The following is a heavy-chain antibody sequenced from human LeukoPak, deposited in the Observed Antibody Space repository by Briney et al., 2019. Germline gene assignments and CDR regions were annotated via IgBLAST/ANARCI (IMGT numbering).Heavy chain of an antibody. CDR3: ARASPPFGNSWYYFDY. J-gene: IGHJ4*02. Sequence: KSSETLSLTCTVSGYSISSSFYWGWIRQPPGKGLECIGNIYHSGSTYYNPSLKSRVTISVDTSKNQFSLKLRSVTAADTAVYYCARASPPFGNSWYYFDYWGQGTLVTVSS. CDR1: GYSISSSFY. D-gene: IGHD6-13*01. V-gene: IGHV4-38-2*02. CDR2: IYHSGST.